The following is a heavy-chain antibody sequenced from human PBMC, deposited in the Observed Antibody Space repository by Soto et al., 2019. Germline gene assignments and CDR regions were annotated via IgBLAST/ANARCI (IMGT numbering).Heavy chain of an antibody. V-gene: IGHV3-23*01. CDR2: ISNSGGNT. Sequence: EVQLLQSGGGLVQPGGSLRLSCAASGFTFSSYAMSWVRQAPGKGLEWVSAISNSGGNTYYADSVKGRFTISRDNSMNTLYLQMNGLRAEDTAVYYCASGSYGDNREVDYWGQGTLVTVSS. CDR1: GFTFSSYA. CDR3: ASGSYGDNREVDY. D-gene: IGHD4-17*01. J-gene: IGHJ4*02.